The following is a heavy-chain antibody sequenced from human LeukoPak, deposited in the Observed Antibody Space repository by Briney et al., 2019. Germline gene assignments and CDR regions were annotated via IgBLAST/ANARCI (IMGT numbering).Heavy chain of an antibody. CDR3: ARDSNIGLTVATQAHYFDY. CDR1: GGTFSSYA. CDR2: IIPIFGTA. D-gene: IGHD4-17*01. J-gene: IGHJ4*02. Sequence: SVKVSCKASGGTFSSYAISWVRQAPGQGLEWMGRIIPIFGTANYAQKFQGRVTITTDESTSTAYMELSSLRSEDTAVYYCARDSNIGLTVATQAHYFDYWGQGTLATVSS. V-gene: IGHV1-69*05.